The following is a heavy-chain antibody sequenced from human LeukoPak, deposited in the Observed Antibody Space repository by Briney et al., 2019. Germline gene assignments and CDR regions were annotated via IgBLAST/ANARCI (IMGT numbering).Heavy chain of an antibody. CDR2: IYSGGST. V-gene: IGHV3-53*01. J-gene: IGHJ6*04. CDR1: GFTVSSNY. D-gene: IGHD3-10*01. Sequence: PGGSLRLSCAASGFTVSSNYMSWVRQAPGKGLEWVSVIYSGGSTYYADSVKGRFTISRDNSKNTLYLQMNSLRAEDTAVYYCARDRLTITMVRGVDYYGMDVWGKGTTVTVSS. CDR3: ARDRLTITMVRGVDYYGMDV.